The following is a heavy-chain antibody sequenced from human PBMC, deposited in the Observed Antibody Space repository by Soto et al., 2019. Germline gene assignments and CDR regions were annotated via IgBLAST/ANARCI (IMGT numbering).Heavy chain of an antibody. CDR2: INHSGST. Sequence: SETLSLTCAVYGGSFSGYYWSWIRQPPGKGLEWIGEINHSGSTNYNPSLKSRVTISVDTSKNQFSLKLSSVTAADTAVYYCARAPTYGDHDYWGQGTLVTVSS. CDR1: GGSFSGYY. J-gene: IGHJ4*02. V-gene: IGHV4-34*01. D-gene: IGHD4-17*01. CDR3: ARAPTYGDHDY.